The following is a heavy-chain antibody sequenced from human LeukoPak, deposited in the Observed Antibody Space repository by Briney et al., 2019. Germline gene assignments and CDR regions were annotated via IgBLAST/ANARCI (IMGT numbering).Heavy chain of an antibody. J-gene: IGHJ4*02. Sequence: GGSLRLSCAASGFTFTPHAMHWVRQAPGMGLEWVAFIWFDGSNKYYADSVKGRFTISRDNSKNTLYLQMNSLRAEDTAVYYCAKDPYYYDSSGYLRYWGQGTLVTVSS. V-gene: IGHV3-30*02. D-gene: IGHD3-22*01. CDR3: AKDPYYYDSSGYLRY. CDR2: IWFDGSNK. CDR1: GFTFTPHA.